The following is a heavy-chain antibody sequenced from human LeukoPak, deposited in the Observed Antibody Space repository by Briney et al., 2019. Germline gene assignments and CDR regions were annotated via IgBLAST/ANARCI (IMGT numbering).Heavy chain of an antibody. V-gene: IGHV3-30*03. CDR1: GFTFSSYS. CDR3: ARDPVSTGLQINSDY. D-gene: IGHD3-16*01. Sequence: GGSLRLSCAASGFTFSSYSMNWVRQAPGKGLEWVAVMSNDGNNEYYADSVKGRFTIFRDNSKNTLYLQMNSLRAEDTAVYYCARDPVSTGLQINSDYWGQGTLVTVSS. J-gene: IGHJ4*02. CDR2: MSNDGNNE.